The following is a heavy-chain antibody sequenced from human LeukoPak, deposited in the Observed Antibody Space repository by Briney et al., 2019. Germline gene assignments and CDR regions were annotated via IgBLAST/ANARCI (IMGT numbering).Heavy chain of an antibody. V-gene: IGHV3-74*01. D-gene: IGHD6-19*01. CDR1: GFSFSGCS. J-gene: IGHJ4*02. CDR2: VHCDGSTT. CDR3: VRSENYKWL. Sequence: GGSLRLSCAASGFSFSGCSMHWVRQAPGKALVWVSRVHCDGSTTNYADSVQGRFTISRDSAKNMVYLQMNSLRAEDTAVYFCVRSENYKWLWGQGTLVTVSS.